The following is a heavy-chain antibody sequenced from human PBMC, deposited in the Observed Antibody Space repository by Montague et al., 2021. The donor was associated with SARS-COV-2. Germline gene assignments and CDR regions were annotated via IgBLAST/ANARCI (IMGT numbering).Heavy chain of an antibody. CDR1: GFTFSSYA. V-gene: IGHV3-23*01. CDR3: AKEGVLWFGELSEDLPDY. D-gene: IGHD3-10*01. Sequence: SLRLSCAASGFTFSSYAMSWVRQAPGKGLEWVSAISGSGGSTYNADPVKGRFPISRDNPKNTLYLQMNSLIAEDTAVYYCAKEGVLWFGELSEDLPDYWGQGTLVTVSS. J-gene: IGHJ4*02. CDR2: ISGSGGST.